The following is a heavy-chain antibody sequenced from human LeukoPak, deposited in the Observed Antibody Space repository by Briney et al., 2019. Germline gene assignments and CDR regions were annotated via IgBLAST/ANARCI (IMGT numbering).Heavy chain of an antibody. CDR1: GFTFRNYV. D-gene: IGHD2/OR15-2a*01. V-gene: IGHV3-48*04. J-gene: IGHJ6*02. CDR3: ARDLISEGMDV. Sequence: GGSLRLSCAASGFTFRNYVIHWVRQAPGKGLEWVSYISSSGSTIYYADSVKGRFTISRDNAKNSLYLQMNSPRAEDTAVYYCARDLISEGMDVWGQGTTVTVSS. CDR2: ISSSGSTI.